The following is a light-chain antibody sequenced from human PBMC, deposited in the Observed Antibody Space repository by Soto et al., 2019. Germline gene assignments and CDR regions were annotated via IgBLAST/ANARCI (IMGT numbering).Light chain of an antibody. CDR2: GAS. Sequence: EIVLTQSPGTLSLSPGARATLSCRASQSVSSNYLAWYHQKPGQAPRLLIYGASSRAAGIPDRFSGSGSGTDFTLIISRLEPEDFAVYYCQQYGSSPVTFGQGTRLEIK. CDR1: QSVSSNY. CDR3: QQYGSSPVT. V-gene: IGKV3-20*01. J-gene: IGKJ5*01.